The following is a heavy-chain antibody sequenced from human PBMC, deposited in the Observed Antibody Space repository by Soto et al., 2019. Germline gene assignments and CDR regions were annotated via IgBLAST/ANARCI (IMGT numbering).Heavy chain of an antibody. CDR3: AGASYTAMGLYYYYGMDV. J-gene: IGHJ6*02. Sequence: QVQLVQSGAEVKKPGSSVKVSCKASGGTFSSYAIRWVRQAPGQGLEWLRWIIPIFGTANYAQKFQGRVTITADTSTSTDYMELSSLRSEDTAVYSGAGASYTAMGLYYYYGMDVWGQGTTVTVSS. CDR1: GGTFSSYA. D-gene: IGHD5-18*01. CDR2: IIPIFGTA. V-gene: IGHV1-69*06.